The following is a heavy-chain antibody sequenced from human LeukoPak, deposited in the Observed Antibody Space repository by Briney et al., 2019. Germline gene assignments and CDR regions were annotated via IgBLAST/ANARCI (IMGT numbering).Heavy chain of an antibody. CDR2: ISYDGSNK. CDR1: GFTFSSYA. V-gene: IGHV3-30*04. Sequence: GGSLRLSCAASGFTFSSYAMHWVRQAPGKGLEWVAVISYDGSNKYYADSVRGRFTISRDNSKNTLYLQMNSLRAEDTAVYYCAKDYYGHVLYGSGSYTSLDAFDIWGQGTMVTVSS. CDR3: AKDYYGHVLYGSGSYTSLDAFDI. D-gene: IGHD3-10*01. J-gene: IGHJ3*02.